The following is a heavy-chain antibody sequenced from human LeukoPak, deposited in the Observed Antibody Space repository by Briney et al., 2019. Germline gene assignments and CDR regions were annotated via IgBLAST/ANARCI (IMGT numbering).Heavy chain of an antibody. CDR3: ARVFPNSHYCSGGSCYSYYFDY. Sequence: ASVKVSCKASGYTFTGYYMHWVRQAPGQGLEWMGWINPNSGGTNYAQKFQGRVTMTRDTSISTAYMELSRLRSDDTAGYYCARVFPNSHYCSGGSCYSYYFDYWGQGTLVTVSS. CDR1: GYTFTGYY. J-gene: IGHJ4*02. D-gene: IGHD2-15*01. V-gene: IGHV1-2*02. CDR2: INPNSGGT.